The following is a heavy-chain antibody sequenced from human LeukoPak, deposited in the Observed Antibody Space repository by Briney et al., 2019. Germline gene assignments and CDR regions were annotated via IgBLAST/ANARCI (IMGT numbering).Heavy chain of an antibody. J-gene: IGHJ4*02. CDR1: GFTFSGYG. Sequence: GGSLRLSCAASGFTFSGYGMNWVRQAPGKGLEWVAVIWFDGRIKYYVDSVKGRFTISRDNSKNTLYLQMNSLRAEDAAVYYCARDGAGGYYFDYWGQGTLVTVSS. D-gene: IGHD4/OR15-4a*01. CDR3: ARDGAGGYYFDY. V-gene: IGHV3-33*01. CDR2: IWFDGRIK.